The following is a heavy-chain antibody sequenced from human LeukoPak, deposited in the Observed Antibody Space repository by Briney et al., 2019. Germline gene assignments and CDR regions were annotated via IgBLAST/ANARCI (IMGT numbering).Heavy chain of an antibody. CDR3: ARVAGYCSGGSCGTRFDP. V-gene: IGHV4-34*01. D-gene: IGHD2-15*01. CDR1: GGSFSGYY. CDR2: INHSGST. Sequence: SETLSLTCAVYGGSFSGYYWSWIRQPPGKGLEWIGEINHSGSTNYNPSLKSRVTISVDTSKNQFSLKLSSVTAADTAVYYCARVAGYCSGGSCGTRFDPWGQGTLVTVSS. J-gene: IGHJ5*02.